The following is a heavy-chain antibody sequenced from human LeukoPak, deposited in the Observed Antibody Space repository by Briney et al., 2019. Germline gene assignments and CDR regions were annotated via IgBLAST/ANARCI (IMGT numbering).Heavy chain of an antibody. CDR3: ARHVEVEHVWFGEGFDY. CDR1: GGSISSSSYY. D-gene: IGHD3-10*01. V-gene: IGHV4-39*01. J-gene: IGHJ4*02. Sequence: SETLSLTCTVSGGSISSSSYYWGWIRQPPGKGLEWIGSIYYSGSTYYNPSLKSRVTISVDTSKNQFSLKLSSVTAADTAVYYCARHVEVEHVWFGEGFDYWGQGTLVTVSS. CDR2: IYYSGST.